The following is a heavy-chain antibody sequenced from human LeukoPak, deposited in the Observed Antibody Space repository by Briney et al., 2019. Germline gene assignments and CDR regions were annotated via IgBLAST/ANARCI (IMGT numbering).Heavy chain of an antibody. D-gene: IGHD3-10*01. CDR3: GRHRSTVAGDYTYWYLDL. J-gene: IGHJ2*01. CDR1: GGSISGHY. CDR2: IYYSGNT. V-gene: IGHV4-59*08. Sequence: KSSETLSLTCTVSGGSISGHYWSWVRQPPGKGLEWLAYIYYSGNTDYNPSLKSRVAISVDTSNNQFSLTLSSVTAAATAVYFCGRHRSTVAGDYTYWYLDLWGRGTLVTVSS.